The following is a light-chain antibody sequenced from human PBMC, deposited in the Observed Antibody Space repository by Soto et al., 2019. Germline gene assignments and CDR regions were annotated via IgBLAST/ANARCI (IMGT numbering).Light chain of an antibody. J-gene: IGKJ2*02. CDR1: QSVSSN. Sequence: EIVMTQSPATLSVSPGERATLSCRASQSVSSNLAWYQQKPGQAPRLLIYGASTRATGIPDRFSGSGSGTEFTLTISSLQSEDFAVYYCQQYNNWPPWTFGQGTKLEI. CDR3: QQYNNWPPWT. CDR2: GAS. V-gene: IGKV3-15*01.